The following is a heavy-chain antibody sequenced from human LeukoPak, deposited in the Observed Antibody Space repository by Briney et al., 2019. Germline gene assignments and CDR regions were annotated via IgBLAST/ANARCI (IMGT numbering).Heavy chain of an antibody. CDR1: GFTFSSYA. D-gene: IGHD6-6*01. V-gene: IGHV3-23*01. Sequence: GGSLRLSCAAYGFTFSSYARSWVRQAPGKGLEWISSISGSGDSTYYADSVKGRFTISRDVSKNTLYLQMNSLRAEDTAVYYCAKEIHRSIHLWSSSSTHHLNDHWGQGSLVTVSS. CDR3: AKEIHRSIHLWSSSSTHHLNDH. CDR2: ISGSGDST. J-gene: IGHJ1*01.